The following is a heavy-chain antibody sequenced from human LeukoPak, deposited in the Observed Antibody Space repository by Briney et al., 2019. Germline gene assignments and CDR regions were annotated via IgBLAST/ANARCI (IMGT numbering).Heavy chain of an antibody. CDR2: ISTDGRFT. CDR3: ARDFLHSPNCPGC. CDR1: GFTFSNYW. V-gene: IGHV3-74*01. D-gene: IGHD1-1*01. Sequence: GGSLRLSCAASGFTFSNYWMHWVRLAPGKGPMWVSRISTDGRFTSYADSVKGRFTISRDNAENTLYLHMSSLRAEDTALYYCARDFLHSPNCPGCWGQGTLVTVSS. J-gene: IGHJ4*02.